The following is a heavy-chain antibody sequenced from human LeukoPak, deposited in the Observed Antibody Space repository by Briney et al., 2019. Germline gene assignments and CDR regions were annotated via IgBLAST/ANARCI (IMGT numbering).Heavy chain of an antibody. D-gene: IGHD1-1*01. J-gene: IGHJ4*02. Sequence: ASVKVSCKASGYTFTVYYMHWVRQAPGQGLEWMGWINPNSGGTNYAQKFQGRVTMTRDTSISTAYMELSRLRSDDTAVYYCASVAYDWNDVGDYFDYWGQGTLVTVSS. CDR3: ASVAYDWNDVGDYFDY. CDR2: INPNSGGT. CDR1: GYTFTVYY. V-gene: IGHV1-2*02.